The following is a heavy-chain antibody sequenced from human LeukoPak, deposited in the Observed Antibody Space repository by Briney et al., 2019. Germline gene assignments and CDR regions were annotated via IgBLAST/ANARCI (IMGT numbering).Heavy chain of an antibody. Sequence: GESLKISCKGSGYSFTSYWISWVRQMPGKGLEWMGRIDPSDSYTNYSPSFQGHVTISADKSISTAYLQWSSLRASDTAMYYCARQPTRVTTDYYYGRDVGGKGPRVTVS. J-gene: IGHJ6*04. CDR1: GYSFTSYW. CDR2: IDPSDSYT. CDR3: ARQPTRVTTDYYYGRDV. V-gene: IGHV5-10-1*01. D-gene: IGHD4-17*01.